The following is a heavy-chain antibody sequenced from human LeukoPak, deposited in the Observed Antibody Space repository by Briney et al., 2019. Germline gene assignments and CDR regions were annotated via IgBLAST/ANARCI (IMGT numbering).Heavy chain of an antibody. Sequence: GGSLRLSCAVAGFTFSRHWTSWVRQAKGKGLECVAKIREDGSEKHYVDSVKGRFTISRDNAKNSLYLQMTSLRVEDTAVYYCARDYTGGWNDYWGQGTLVTVSS. CDR3: ARDYTGGWNDY. V-gene: IGHV3-7*01. J-gene: IGHJ4*02. D-gene: IGHD7-27*01. CDR2: IREDGSEK. CDR1: GFTFSRHW.